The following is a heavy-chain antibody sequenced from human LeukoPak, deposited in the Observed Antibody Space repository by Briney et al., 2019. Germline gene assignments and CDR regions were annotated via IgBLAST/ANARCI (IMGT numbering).Heavy chain of an antibody. CDR3: ARTLTRSCSGATCYFTWFDP. CDR1: GGSISSSGYY. CDR2: IYFTGNT. D-gene: IGHD2-15*01. V-gene: IGHV4-39*01. Sequence: ETLSLTCTVSGGSISSSGYYWGWIRQPPGKGLEWFGSIYFTGNTYYNPSLKSRVTLSVDTSKNQFSLKLTSVTAADTAVYYCARTLTRSCSGATCYFTWFDPWGQGALVSVSS. J-gene: IGHJ5*02.